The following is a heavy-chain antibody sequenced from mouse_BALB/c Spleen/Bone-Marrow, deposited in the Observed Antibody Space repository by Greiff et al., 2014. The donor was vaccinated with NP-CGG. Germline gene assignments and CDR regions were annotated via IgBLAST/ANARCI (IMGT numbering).Heavy chain of an antibody. D-gene: IGHD1-1*01. CDR2: IDPANGNT. CDR3: ASYYYGRAWFAY. CDR1: GFNIKDTY. V-gene: IGHV14-3*02. J-gene: IGHJ3*01. Sequence: QLQQSGAELVKPGASVKLSCTASGFNIKDTYMHWVKQRPEQGLEWIGRIDPANGNTKYDPKFQGKATITADTSSNTAYLQLSSLTSEDTAVYYCASYYYGRAWFAYWGRGTLVTVSA.